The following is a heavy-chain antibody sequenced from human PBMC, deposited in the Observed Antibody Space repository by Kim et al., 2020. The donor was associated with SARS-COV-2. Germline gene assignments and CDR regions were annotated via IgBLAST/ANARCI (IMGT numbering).Heavy chain of an antibody. CDR3: ARVGGSGDFWYFDL. CDR1: GFTFSVYR. V-gene: IGHV3-7*01. Sequence: GGSLRLSCAASGFTFSVYRMSWVRQAPGKGLEWVANIREDGSENSYVDSVKGRFTISRDNAKKSLYLQMSSLRVEDTAVYYCARVGGSGDFWYFDLWGRGTLVTVSS. J-gene: IGHJ2*01. CDR2: IREDGSEN. D-gene: IGHD6-25*01.